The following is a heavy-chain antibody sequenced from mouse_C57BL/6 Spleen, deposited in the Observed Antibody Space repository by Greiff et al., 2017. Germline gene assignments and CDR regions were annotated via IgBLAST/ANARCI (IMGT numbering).Heavy chain of an antibody. CDR2: ISSGGDYI. V-gene: IGHV5-9-1*02. J-gene: IGHJ4*01. CDR1: GFTFSSYA. D-gene: IGHD2-4*01. Sequence: EVQVVESGEGLVKPGGSLKLSCAASGFTFSSYAMSWVRQTPEKRLEWVAYISSGGDYIYYADTVKGRFTISRDNARNTLYLQMSSLKSEDTAMYYCTRIYYDYDEGDYYAMDYWGQGTSVTVSS. CDR3: TRIYYDYDEGDYYAMDY.